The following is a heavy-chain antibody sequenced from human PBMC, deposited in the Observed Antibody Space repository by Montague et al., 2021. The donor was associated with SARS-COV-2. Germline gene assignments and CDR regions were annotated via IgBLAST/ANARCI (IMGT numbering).Heavy chain of an antibody. V-gene: IGHV4-39*07. CDR1: GGSISSSSYY. J-gene: IGHJ6*02. CDR3: ARVGRQQLVRLSGMDV. Sequence: SETLSLTCTVSGGSISSSSYYWGWIRQPPGKGLEWIGNVSYSGSTYYNPSLKSRVTISVDTSKNQFSLKLSSVTAADTAVYYCARVGRQQLVRLSGMDVWGQGTTVTVSS. D-gene: IGHD6-13*01. CDR2: VSYSGST.